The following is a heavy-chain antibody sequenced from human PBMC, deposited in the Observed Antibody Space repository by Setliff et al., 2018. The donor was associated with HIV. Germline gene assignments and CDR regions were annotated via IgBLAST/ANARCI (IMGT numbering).Heavy chain of an antibody. CDR1: CVSISGHF. CDR2: IYTSGTT. Sequence: PSETLSLTCFVSCVSISGHFWGWIRQPPGKGLEWIGYIYTSGTTEYNPSLDSRVTISVDTSRDQFSPNLRSVTAADTALYFCARLIHTGLLYFDYWGLGMLVTVSS. D-gene: IGHD2-8*02. V-gene: IGHV4-4*09. CDR3: ARLIHTGLLYFDY. J-gene: IGHJ4*02.